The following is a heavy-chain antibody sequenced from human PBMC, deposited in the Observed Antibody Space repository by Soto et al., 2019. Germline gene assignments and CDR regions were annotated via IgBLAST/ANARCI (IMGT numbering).Heavy chain of an antibody. CDR2: IIPIFGTA. D-gene: IGHD6-19*01. CDR3: ASFPYRIAVAQATDY. CDR1: GGTFSSYA. J-gene: IGHJ4*02. Sequence: SSVKVSCKASGGTFSSYAISWVRQAPGQGLEWMGGIIPIFGTANYAQKFQGRVTITADKSTSTAYMELSSLRSEDTAVYYCASFPYRIAVAQATDYWCQGILVTLSS. V-gene: IGHV1-69*06.